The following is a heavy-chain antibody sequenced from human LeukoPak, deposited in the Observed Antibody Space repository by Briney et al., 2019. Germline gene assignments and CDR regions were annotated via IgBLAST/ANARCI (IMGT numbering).Heavy chain of an antibody. D-gene: IGHD4-17*01. CDR3: ARAPDGDPAPGDL. CDR2: ISSSSSYL. Sequence: GGSLRLSCAASGFTFSSYSMNWVRQAPGKGLEWVSSISSSSSYLYYADSVKGRFTISRDNAKNSLYLQMNSLRAEDTAVYYCARAPDGDPAPGDLWGRGTLVTVSS. CDR1: GFTFSSYS. V-gene: IGHV3-21*01. J-gene: IGHJ2*01.